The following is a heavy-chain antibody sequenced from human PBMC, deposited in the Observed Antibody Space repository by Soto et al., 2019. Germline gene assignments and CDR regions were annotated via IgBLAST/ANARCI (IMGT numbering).Heavy chain of an antibody. D-gene: IGHD6-13*01. Sequence: ASVKVSCKASGYTFTNYYIHWVRQAPGQGLEWMAIINPLPTSGSTNYAQEFRGRVTVTRDTSTSTVYMELSSLRSDDTAIYYCARDLAAAAYWGQGTLVTVSS. CDR2: INPLPTSGST. CDR3: ARDLAAAAY. J-gene: IGHJ4*02. CDR1: GYTFTNYY. V-gene: IGHV1-46*01.